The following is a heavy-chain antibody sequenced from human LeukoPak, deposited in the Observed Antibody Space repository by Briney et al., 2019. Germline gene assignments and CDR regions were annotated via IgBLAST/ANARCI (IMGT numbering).Heavy chain of an antibody. CDR1: GFTFSNYE. V-gene: IGHV3-23*01. CDR3: ARDPRNKGFDP. J-gene: IGHJ5*02. Sequence: PGGSLRLSCAASGFTFSNYEMNWVRQAPGKGLEWVSAISGSGGSTYYADSVKGRFTISRDNSKNTLYLQMNSLRAEDTAVYYCARDPRNKGFDPWGQGTLVTVSS. CDR2: ISGSGGST. D-gene: IGHD1/OR15-1a*01.